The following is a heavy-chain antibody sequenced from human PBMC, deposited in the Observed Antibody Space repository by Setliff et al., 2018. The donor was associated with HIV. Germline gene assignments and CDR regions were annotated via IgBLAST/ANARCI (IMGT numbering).Heavy chain of an antibody. CDR3: ARVLLRTNPVYGVASNLFDP. D-gene: IGHD2-8*01. CDR2: INGNTLYI. V-gene: IGHV3-21*04. J-gene: IGHJ5*02. CDR1: GFPFSLYS. Sequence: PGGSLRLSCVASGFPFSLYSMNWVRQTPGRGLEWVSSINGNTLYISYAASVRRRFTISRDNAKGSLYLQMNSLRAEDTAVYYCARVLLRTNPVYGVASNLFDPWGQGTLVTVSS.